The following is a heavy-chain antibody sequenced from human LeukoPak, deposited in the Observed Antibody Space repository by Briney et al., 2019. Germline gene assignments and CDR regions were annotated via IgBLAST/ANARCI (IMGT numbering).Heavy chain of an antibody. J-gene: IGHJ6*03. V-gene: IGHV1-69*01. D-gene: IGHD3-10*01. CDR1: GGTFSSYA. CDR2: IIPIFGTA. CDR3: ARGAMVRGVIKPYYYYYMDV. Sequence: ASVKVSCKASGGTFSSYAISWVRQAPGQGLEWMGGIIPIFGTANYAQKFQGRVTITADESTSTAYMELSSLRSEDTAVYYCARGAMVRGVIKPYYYYYMDVWGKGTTVTISS.